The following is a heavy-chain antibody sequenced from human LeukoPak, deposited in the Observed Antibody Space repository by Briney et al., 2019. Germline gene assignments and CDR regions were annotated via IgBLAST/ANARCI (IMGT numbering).Heavy chain of an antibody. CDR1: GFTLTGNY. Sequence: ASVKVSCKASGFTLTGNYIHWVRQAPGQGLEWMGRINPNSGGTNFAQKFQGRVTMTRDTSISTVYMELNRLRSDDTAVYYCARVLGRNSWFDSWGQGTLVTVSS. V-gene: IGHV1-2*06. J-gene: IGHJ5*01. CDR2: INPNSGGT. D-gene: IGHD3-16*01. CDR3: ARVLGRNSWFDS.